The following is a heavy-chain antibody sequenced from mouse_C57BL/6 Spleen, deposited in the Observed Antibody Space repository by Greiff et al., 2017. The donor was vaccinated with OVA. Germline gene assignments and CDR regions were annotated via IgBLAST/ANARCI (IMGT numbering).Heavy chain of an antibody. CDR2: IYPGDGDT. CDR1: GYAFSSYW. D-gene: IGHD2-2*01. CDR3: ARAGYGYDTWFAY. J-gene: IGHJ3*01. Sequence: QVQLKQSGAELVKPGASVKISCKASGYAFSSYWMNWVKQRPGKGLEWIGQIYPGDGDTNYNGKFKGKATLTADKSSSTAYMQLSSLTSEDSAVYVCARAGYGYDTWFAYWGQGTLVTVSA. V-gene: IGHV1-80*01.